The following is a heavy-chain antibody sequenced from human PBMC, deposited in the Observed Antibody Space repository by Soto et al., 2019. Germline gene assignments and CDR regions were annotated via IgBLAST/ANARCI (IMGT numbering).Heavy chain of an antibody. CDR3: ARSNVVAARAHYYGTDV. CDR2: IWYDGSNK. CDR1: GVTLSSYG. V-gene: IGHV3-33*01. D-gene: IGHD2-2*01. J-gene: IGHJ6*02. Sequence: GSLRLSGEASGVTLSSYGMHWVRQGPGKGLEWVAVIWYDGSNKYYADSVKGRFTISRDNSKNTLYLEMNSLRVDDTAVYYCARSNVVAARAHYYGTDVWGRGTTVTVSS.